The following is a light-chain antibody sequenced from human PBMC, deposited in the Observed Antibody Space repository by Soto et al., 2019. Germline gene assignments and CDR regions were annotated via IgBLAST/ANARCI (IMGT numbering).Light chain of an antibody. Sequence: QSVLTQPASVSGSPGQSITISCTGTSSDVGGYNYVSWYQQHPCKAPKLMIYDVSNRPSGVSNRFSGSKSGNTASLTISGLQAEDEADYYCSSYTSSSTSVIFGGGTKLTVL. CDR1: SSDVGGYNY. CDR2: DVS. CDR3: SSYTSSSTSVI. V-gene: IGLV2-14*03. J-gene: IGLJ2*01.